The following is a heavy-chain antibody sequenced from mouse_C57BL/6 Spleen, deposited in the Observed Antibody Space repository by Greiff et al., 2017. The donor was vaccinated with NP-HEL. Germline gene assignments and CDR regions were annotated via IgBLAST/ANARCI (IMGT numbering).Heavy chain of an antibody. J-gene: IGHJ4*01. V-gene: IGHV1-22*01. CDR1: GYTFTDYN. D-gene: IGHD1-1*01. CDR3: ARNDYYGTDYYAMDY. CDR2: INPNNGGT. Sequence: VQLQQSGPELVKPGASVKMSCKASGYTFTDYNMHWVKQSHGKSLEWIGYINPNNGGTSYNQKFKGKATLTVNKSSSTAYMELGSLTSEDSAVYYCARNDYYGTDYYAMDYWGQGTSVTVSS.